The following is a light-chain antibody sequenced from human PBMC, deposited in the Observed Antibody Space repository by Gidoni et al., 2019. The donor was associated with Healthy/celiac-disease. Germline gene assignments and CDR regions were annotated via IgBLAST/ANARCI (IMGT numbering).Light chain of an antibody. V-gene: IGKV3-11*01. Sequence: EMVWTQSPATLSLSPGERATLSCRASQSVSSYLAWYQQKPGQAPRLLIYDASNRATGIPARFSGSGSGTDFTLTIVRLEPEDFAVYYCQQRRNWPLTFGGGTKVEIK. CDR1: QSVSSY. CDR2: DAS. J-gene: IGKJ4*01. CDR3: QQRRNWPLT.